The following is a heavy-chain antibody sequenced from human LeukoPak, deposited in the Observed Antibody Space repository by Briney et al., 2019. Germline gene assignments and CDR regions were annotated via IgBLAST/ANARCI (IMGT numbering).Heavy chain of an antibody. CDR3: ARDRSGSGDY. CDR2: LKGDGSTT. CDR1: GFTFRNYW. J-gene: IGHJ4*02. V-gene: IGHV3-74*03. D-gene: IGHD3-10*01. Sequence: GGSLRLSCAASGFTFRNYWMHWVRQAPGKGLEWVSRLKGDGSTTQYVDSVKGGFTISRDNSKNTLYLQMNSLRPEDTAVYYCARDRSGSGDYWGQGTLVTVAS.